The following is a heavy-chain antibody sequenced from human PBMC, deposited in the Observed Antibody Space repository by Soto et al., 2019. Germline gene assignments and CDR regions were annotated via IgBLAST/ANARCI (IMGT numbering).Heavy chain of an antibody. D-gene: IGHD6-19*01. CDR2: TYSSGST. V-gene: IGHV4-4*07. CDR3: AIGSGWQDMDY. CDR1: GGSITSYY. J-gene: IGHJ4*02. Sequence: SETLSLTCTVSGGSITSYYWSWIRQPAGKGLEWIGRTYSSGSTDYNPSLKSRVTMSADTSKNQFSLKLTSATAADTAVYYCAIGSGWQDMDYWGQGTLVTVSS.